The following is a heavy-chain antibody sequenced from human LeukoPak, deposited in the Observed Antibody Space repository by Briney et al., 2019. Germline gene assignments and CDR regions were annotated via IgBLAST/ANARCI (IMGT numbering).Heavy chain of an antibody. D-gene: IGHD4-11*01. J-gene: IGHJ4*02. V-gene: IGHV4-39*07. CDR3: ARVTSPSVFDY. CDR1: GGSISSSSYY. CDR2: IYYSGST. Sequence: SETLSLTCTVSGGSISSSSYYWGWIRQPPGKGLEWIGSIYYSGSTYYNPSLKSRVTISVDTSKNQFSLKLSSVNAADTAVYYCARVTSPSVFDYWGQGTLVTVSS.